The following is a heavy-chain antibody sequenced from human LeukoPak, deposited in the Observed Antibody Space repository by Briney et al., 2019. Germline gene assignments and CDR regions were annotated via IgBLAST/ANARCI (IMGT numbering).Heavy chain of an antibody. CDR2: IIPLFGTA. Sequence: SVKVSCKASGYTFTSYDINWVRQAPGQGLEWMGGIIPLFGTANYAQKFQARVTITADESTSTAYMELSSLRSEDTAVYYCARVTRDDFWSGYSEIYNHYGMDVWGQGTTVTVSS. V-gene: IGHV1-69*13. CDR3: ARVTRDDFWSGYSEIYNHYGMDV. D-gene: IGHD3-3*01. CDR1: GYTFTSYD. J-gene: IGHJ6*02.